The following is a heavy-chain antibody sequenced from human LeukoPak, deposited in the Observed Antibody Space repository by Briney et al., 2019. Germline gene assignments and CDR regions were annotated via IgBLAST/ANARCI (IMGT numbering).Heavy chain of an antibody. CDR1: GFTLSSYW. J-gene: IGHJ2*01. CDR3: ARSKVAGLAWYFDL. CDR2: IYSGGST. Sequence: GGSLRLSCVVSGFTLSSYWMSWVRQAPGKGLEWVSVIYSGGSTYYADSVKGRFTISRDNSENTLYLQMNSLRAEDTAVYFCARSKVAGLAWYFDLWGRGTLVIVSS. D-gene: IGHD4-23*01. V-gene: IGHV3-53*01.